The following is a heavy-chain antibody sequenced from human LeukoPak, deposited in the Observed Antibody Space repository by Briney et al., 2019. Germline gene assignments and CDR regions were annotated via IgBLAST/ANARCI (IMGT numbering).Heavy chain of an antibody. CDR2: ISGSGGST. Sequence: GGSLRLSCAASGFTFSNYWMSWVRQAPGKGLEWVSAISGSGGSTYNADSVKGRFTISRDNSKNTLYLQMNSLRAEDTAVCYCAKDTLIVGATIDYWGQGTLVTVSS. CDR3: AKDTLIVGATIDY. CDR1: GFTFSNYW. J-gene: IGHJ4*02. V-gene: IGHV3-23*01. D-gene: IGHD1-26*01.